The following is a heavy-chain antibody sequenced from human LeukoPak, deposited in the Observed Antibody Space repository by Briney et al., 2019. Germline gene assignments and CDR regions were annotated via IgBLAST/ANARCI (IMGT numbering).Heavy chain of an antibody. CDR3: ARGLGPGIFDL. Sequence: TSETLSLTCTVSGGSISSYYWSWIRQPPGKGLEWIGYIYYSGSTNYNPSLKSRVTISVDTSKNQFSLKLSSVTAADTAVYYCARGLGPGIFDLWGRGTLVTVSS. D-gene: IGHD7-27*01. CDR2: IYYSGST. J-gene: IGHJ2*01. V-gene: IGHV4-59*12. CDR1: GGSISSYY.